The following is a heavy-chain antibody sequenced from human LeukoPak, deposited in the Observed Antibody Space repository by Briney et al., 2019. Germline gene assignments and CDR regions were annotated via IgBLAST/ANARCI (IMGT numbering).Heavy chain of an antibody. J-gene: IGHJ4*02. CDR2: MNPNSGNT. V-gene: IGHV1-8*01. Sequence: ASVTVSCRASGYTFTSYDINWVRQAPGQGLEWMGWMNPNSGNTGYAQKFQGRVTMTRNTSISTAYMELSSLRSEDTAVYYCARGISSGWYDYWGQGTLVTVSS. D-gene: IGHD6-19*01. CDR3: ARGISSGWYDY. CDR1: GYTFTSYD.